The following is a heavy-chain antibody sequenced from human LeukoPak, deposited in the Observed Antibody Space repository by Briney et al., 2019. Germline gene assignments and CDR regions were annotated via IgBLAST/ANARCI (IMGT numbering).Heavy chain of an antibody. CDR1: GFTFSSYS. J-gene: IGHJ6*02. CDR3: ARVSGATSYYYYGMDV. V-gene: IGHV3-21*01. D-gene: IGHD1-26*01. Sequence: PGGSLRLSCAASGFTFSSYSMNWVRQAPGKGLEWVSSISSSSYIYYADSVKGRFTISRDNAKNSLYLQMNSLRAEDTAVYYCARVSGATSYYYYGMDVWGQGTTVTVSS. CDR2: ISSSSYI.